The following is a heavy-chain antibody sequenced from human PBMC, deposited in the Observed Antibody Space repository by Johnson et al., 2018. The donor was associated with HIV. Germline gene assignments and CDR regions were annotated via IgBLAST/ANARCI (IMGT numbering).Heavy chain of an antibody. D-gene: IGHD7-27*01. CDR3: AKDRSWGSWNAFDI. CDR2: ISGGEDDT. Sequence: EVQLVESGGGVVRPGGSLRLSCGASGFTFDEYAMSWVRQGPGKGLEWVSFISGGEDDTYYADSVKGRFTISRDNSKNTMFLQMNSLRPEDTAMYYCAKDRSWGSWNAFDIWGQGTMVTVSS. V-gene: IGHV3-23*04. CDR1: GFTFDEYA. J-gene: IGHJ3*02.